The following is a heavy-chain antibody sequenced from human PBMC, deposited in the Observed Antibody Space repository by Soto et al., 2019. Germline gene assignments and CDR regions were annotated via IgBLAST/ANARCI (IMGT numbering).Heavy chain of an antibody. CDR1: GGTFSSYA. Sequence: GASVKVSCKASGGTFSSYAISWVRQAPGQGLEWMGGFDPEDGETIYAQKFQGRVTMTEDTSTDTAYMELSSLRSEDTAVYYCATVKDLEWFLPRSDYGMDVWAQGTTVTVSS. CDR3: ATVKDLEWFLPRSDYGMDV. D-gene: IGHD3-3*01. J-gene: IGHJ6*02. V-gene: IGHV1-24*01. CDR2: FDPEDGET.